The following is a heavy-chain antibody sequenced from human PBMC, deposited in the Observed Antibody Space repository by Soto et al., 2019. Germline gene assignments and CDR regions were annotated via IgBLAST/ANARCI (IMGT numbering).Heavy chain of an antibody. V-gene: IGHV4-31*03. CDR3: ARPPPRFYFGL. CDR1: GGSVSSGGQY. J-gene: IGHJ2*01. Sequence: QVQLQESGPGLVKPSQTLSLTCTVSGGSVSSGGQYWSWIRQHPGKGLEWIGNIYYSGDTFYNPSRRRRIPIPVDTSRNQFPLGLSSVTAADTAVYYCARPPPRFYFGLGGRGPLLTVSS. CDR2: IYYSGDT.